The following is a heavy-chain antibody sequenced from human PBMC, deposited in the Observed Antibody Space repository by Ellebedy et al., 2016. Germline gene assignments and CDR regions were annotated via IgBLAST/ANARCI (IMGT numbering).Heavy chain of an antibody. Sequence: GESLKISCAVSGFTVSANYMSWVRQAPGKGLEWVAIIYRTGTTFYPDSAKGRFTISRDNSKNTLYLQMNSLRVDDTAVYFCVKSGHSYAWSYWGQGTLVTVSS. CDR2: IYRTGTT. CDR3: VKSGHSYAWSY. CDR1: GFTVSANY. V-gene: IGHV3-53*01. J-gene: IGHJ4*02. D-gene: IGHD5-18*01.